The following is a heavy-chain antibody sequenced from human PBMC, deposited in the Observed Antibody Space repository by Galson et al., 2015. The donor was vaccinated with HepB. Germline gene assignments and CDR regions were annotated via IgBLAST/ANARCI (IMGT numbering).Heavy chain of an antibody. J-gene: IGHJ4*02. CDR2: IKQDGSEK. CDR3: ARDQSRLRTSGYYYPTYFDY. D-gene: IGHD3-22*01. V-gene: IGHV3-7*01. CDR1: GFTFSSYW. Sequence: SLRLSCAASGFTFSSYWMTWVRQAPGKGLEWVANIKQDGSEKYYVDSVKGRFTISRDNAKNSLYLQMNSLRAEDTAVYYCARDQSRLRTSGYYYPTYFDYWGQGTLVTVSS.